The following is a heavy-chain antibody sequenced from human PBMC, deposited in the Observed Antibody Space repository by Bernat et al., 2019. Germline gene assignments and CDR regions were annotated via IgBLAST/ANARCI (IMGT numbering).Heavy chain of an antibody. CDR2: ISGSGGST. D-gene: IGHD4-17*01. V-gene: IGHV3-23*01. CDR1: GFTFSSYA. J-gene: IGHJ5*02. CDR3: AKDPYYGDYSVPVSWFDP. Sequence: EVHLLESGGGLVQPGGSLRLSCAASGFTFSSYAMNWVRQAPGKGLEWVSAISGSGGSTYYADSVKGRFTISRDNSKNTLYLQMNSLRAEDTAVYYCAKDPYYGDYSVPVSWFDPWGQGTLVTVSS.